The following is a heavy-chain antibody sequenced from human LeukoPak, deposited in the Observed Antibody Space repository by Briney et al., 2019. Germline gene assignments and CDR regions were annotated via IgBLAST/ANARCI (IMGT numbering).Heavy chain of an antibody. J-gene: IGHJ4*02. CDR2: IRYDGSNK. D-gene: IGHD3-10*01. Sequence: GGSLRLSCAASGFTFSSYGMHWVRQAPGKGLEWVAFIRYDGSNKYYADSVKGRFTISRDNSKNTLYLQMNSLRAEDTAVYYCAKDFAYGSGSYGYFDYWGQGTLVTVSS. CDR1: GFTFSSYG. V-gene: IGHV3-30*02. CDR3: AKDFAYGSGSYGYFDY.